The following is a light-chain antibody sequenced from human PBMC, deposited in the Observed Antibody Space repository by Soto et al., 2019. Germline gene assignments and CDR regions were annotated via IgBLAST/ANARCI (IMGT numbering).Light chain of an antibody. CDR2: GAS. CDR1: QSVSSIY. J-gene: IGKJ1*01. Sequence: EIVLTQSPGTLSLSPGERATLSCRASQSVSSIYLAWYQQKPGQAPRLLIYGASSRATGIPDRFSGSGSGTDFTLTISRLEPEDLAVYYCQQYGTSRWTCAQGINVAIK. V-gene: IGKV3-20*01. CDR3: QQYGTSRWT.